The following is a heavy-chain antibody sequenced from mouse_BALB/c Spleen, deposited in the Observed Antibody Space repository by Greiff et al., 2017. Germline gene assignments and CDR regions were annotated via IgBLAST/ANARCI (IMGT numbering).Heavy chain of an antibody. D-gene: IGHD2-14*01. V-gene: IGHV1-77*01. Sequence: QVQLKQSGPELVKPGASVKMSCKASGYSFTDYVISWVKQRTGQGLEWIGEIYPGSGSTYYNEKFEGKAKLTADKSSNTAYMQLSSLTSEDSAVYFCARSNYRYDGGDYAMDYWGQGTSVTVSS. CDR1: GYSFTDYV. CDR3: ARSNYRYDGGDYAMDY. CDR2: IYPGSGST. J-gene: IGHJ4*01.